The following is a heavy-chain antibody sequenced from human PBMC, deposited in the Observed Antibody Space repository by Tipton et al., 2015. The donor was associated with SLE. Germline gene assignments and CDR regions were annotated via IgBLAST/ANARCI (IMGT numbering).Heavy chain of an antibody. D-gene: IGHD2-2*01. CDR1: GGSISSTTYY. Sequence: TLSLTCTVSGGSISSTTYYWGWIRQPPGKGLEWIGIIYYSGSSYCNPSLKSRVTISLDTSKNQFSLRLSSVTAADTAVYYCASLPQGYCSTINCSPRMDVWGKGTTVTVSS. CDR3: ASLPQGYCSTINCSPRMDV. V-gene: IGHV4-39*07. J-gene: IGHJ6*04. CDR2: IYYSGSS.